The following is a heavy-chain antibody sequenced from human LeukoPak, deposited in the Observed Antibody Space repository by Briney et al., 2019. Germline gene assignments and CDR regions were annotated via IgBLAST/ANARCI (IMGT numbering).Heavy chain of an antibody. V-gene: IGHV3-23*01. CDR3: AXXSXXXXYSFDY. CDR1: GFTFSNYA. Sequence: GGSLRPSCAASGFTFSNYAMNWVRQAPGKGLEWVSGMSGSGGSTYYADSVKGRFTISTDNSKNTLYLQMNSLRDEETAVYYCAXXSXXXXYSFDYXGQGTLVTVSS. J-gene: IGHJ4*02. CDR2: MSGSGGST.